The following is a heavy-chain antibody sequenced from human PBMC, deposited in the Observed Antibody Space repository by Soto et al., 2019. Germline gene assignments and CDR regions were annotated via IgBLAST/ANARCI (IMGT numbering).Heavy chain of an antibody. Sequence: PSETLSLTCAVSGASISGECWSWIRQPPGKGLEWIGYINYSGSTNYNPSIKSRIKISVDTTKNQLSLKLRSVTAVDTVVYYCARGGVTTVFAYWGQGTLVTVSS. CDR2: INYSGST. V-gene: IGHV4-59*01. CDR1: GASISGEC. D-gene: IGHD4-17*01. J-gene: IGHJ4*02. CDR3: ARGGVTTVFAY.